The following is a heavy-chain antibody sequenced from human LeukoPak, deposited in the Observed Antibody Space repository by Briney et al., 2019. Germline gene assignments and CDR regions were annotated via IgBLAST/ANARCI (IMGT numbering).Heavy chain of an antibody. Sequence: PGGSLRLSWAASGFTFSSYGMHCVRQAPGKGLEWVAVISYDGSNKYYADSVKGRFTISRDNSKNTLYLQMNSLRAEDTAVYYCARELGYCSSTSCSGGYMDVWGKGTTVTVSS. J-gene: IGHJ6*03. CDR3: ARELGYCSSTSCSGGYMDV. CDR1: GFTFSSYG. D-gene: IGHD2-2*01. CDR2: ISYDGSNK. V-gene: IGHV3-30*03.